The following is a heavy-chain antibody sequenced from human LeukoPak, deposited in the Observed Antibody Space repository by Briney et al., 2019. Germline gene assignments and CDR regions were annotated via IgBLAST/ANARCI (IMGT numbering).Heavy chain of an antibody. CDR1: GFTFSSNW. D-gene: IGHD1-26*01. V-gene: IGHV3-74*01. CDR3: VRVPGSRSHDWYFDL. CDR2: IHSDGT. J-gene: IGHJ2*01. Sequence: PGGSLRLSCAASGFTFSSNWIHWVRHAPGKGLVWVSRIHSDGTSYADSVKGRFTISRDNAKNTLYLQMNSLRVEDTAMYYCVRVPGSRSHDWYFDLWGRGTLVTVSS.